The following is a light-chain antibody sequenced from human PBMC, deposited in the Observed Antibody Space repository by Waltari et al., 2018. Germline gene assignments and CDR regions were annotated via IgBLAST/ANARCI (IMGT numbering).Light chain of an antibody. CDR2: AAS. CDR3: LQDYNYPFT. Sequence: AIQMTQSPSSLSASVGDRVTITCRASQGIRNDLGWYQQKPGKAPKLLIYAASSLQSGGPSRFSGSGSGTDFTLTISSLQPEDFATYYWLQDYNYPFTFGPGTKVDIK. V-gene: IGKV1-6*01. CDR1: QGIRND. J-gene: IGKJ3*01.